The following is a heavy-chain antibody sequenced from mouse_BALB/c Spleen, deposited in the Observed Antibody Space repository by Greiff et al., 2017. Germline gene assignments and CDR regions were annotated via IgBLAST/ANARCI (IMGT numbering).Heavy chain of an antibody. V-gene: IGHV5-9*03. CDR3: ARYKHYGSSEYFDV. CDR2: ISSGGGNT. D-gene: IGHD1-1*01. Sequence: EVQVVESGGGLVKPGGSLKLSCAASGFTFSSYTMSWVRQTPEKRLEWVATISSGGGNTYYPDSVKGRFTISRDNAKNNLYLQMSSLRSEDTALYYCARYKHYGSSEYFDVWGAGTTVTVSS. J-gene: IGHJ1*01. CDR1: GFTFSSYT.